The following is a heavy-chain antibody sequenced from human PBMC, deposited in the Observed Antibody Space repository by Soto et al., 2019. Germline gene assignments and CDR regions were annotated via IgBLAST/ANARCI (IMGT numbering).Heavy chain of an antibody. Sequence: EVQLVESGGDLVKPGGSLRLSCAASGFSFSNAWMNWVRQAPGKGLEWVGRIKRKIDGEATDYAGPVKGRFTVFRDDSKSALYLQMNSLKGDDTAVYYCTTGSVEGVWGQGTTATVS. J-gene: IGHJ6*02. CDR2: IKRKIDGEAT. CDR1: GFSFSNAW. CDR3: TTGSVEGV. D-gene: IGHD2-15*01. V-gene: IGHV3-15*07.